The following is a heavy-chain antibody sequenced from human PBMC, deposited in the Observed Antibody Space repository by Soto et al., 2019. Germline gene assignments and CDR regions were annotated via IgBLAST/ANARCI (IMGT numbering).Heavy chain of an antibody. CDR3: ARIVVPRYYDILTGYYAPDAFDI. CDR2: INPSGGST. J-gene: IGHJ3*02. D-gene: IGHD3-9*01. V-gene: IGHV1-46*01. Sequence: ASVKVSCKASGYTFTSYYMHWVRQAPGQGLEWMGIINPSGGSTSYAQKFQGRVTMTRDTSTSTVYMELSSLRSEDTGVYYFARIVVPRYYDILTGYYAPDAFDIWGQGTMVTVSS. CDR1: GYTFTSYY.